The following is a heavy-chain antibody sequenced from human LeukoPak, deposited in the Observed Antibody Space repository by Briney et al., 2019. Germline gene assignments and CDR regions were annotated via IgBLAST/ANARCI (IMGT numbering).Heavy chain of an antibody. J-gene: IGHJ6*03. CDR2: ININNGNR. Sequence: ASVKVSCKASGYTFTSYGISWVRRAPGQGLEWMGWININNGNRDFTQKVQGRVTMTTDTSTNTAYMELRSLRSDDTAVYYCARSGRPTSGRYYYYMDVWGKGTTVTVSS. V-gene: IGHV1-18*01. D-gene: IGHD3-10*01. CDR1: GYTFTSYG. CDR3: ARSGRPTSGRYYYYMDV.